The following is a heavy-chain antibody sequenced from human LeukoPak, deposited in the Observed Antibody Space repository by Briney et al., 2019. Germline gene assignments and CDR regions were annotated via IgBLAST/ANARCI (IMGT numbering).Heavy chain of an antibody. Sequence: SETLSLTCTVSGGSISPLYWSWIRQPPGKGLEFIGYIYYSGATNYNPSLKSRVTLSVDTSKNQFSLKLSSVTAADTAVYYCARGGVAAKNYFDSWGQGTLVTVSS. D-gene: IGHD3-10*01. J-gene: IGHJ4*02. CDR3: ARGGVAAKNYFDS. CDR2: IYYSGAT. V-gene: IGHV4-59*11. CDR1: GGSISPLY.